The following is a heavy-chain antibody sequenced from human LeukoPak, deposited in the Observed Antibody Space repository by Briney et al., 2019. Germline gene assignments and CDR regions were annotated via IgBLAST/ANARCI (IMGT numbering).Heavy chain of an antibody. CDR2: IYYSGST. CDR1: GGSISSYY. J-gene: IGHJ4*02. D-gene: IGHD5-12*01. V-gene: IGHV4-59*01. CDR3: ARGYSGYDSFDY. Sequence: SETLSLTCTVSGGSISSYYWSWIRQPPEKGLEWIGYIYYSGSTNYNPSLKSRVTISVDTSKNQFSLKLSSVTAADTAVYYCARGYSGYDSFDYWGQGTLVTVSS.